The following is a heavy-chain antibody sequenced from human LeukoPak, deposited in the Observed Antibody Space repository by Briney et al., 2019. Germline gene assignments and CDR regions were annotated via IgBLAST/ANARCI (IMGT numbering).Heavy chain of an antibody. CDR3: ARDRRYYDTSGTVYYDAMDV. CDR1: GASISSTNW. CDR2: MHHSGRT. V-gene: IGHV4-4*02. J-gene: IGHJ6*02. D-gene: IGHD3-22*01. Sequence: PSGTLSLTCAISGASISSTNWWIWVRPPPGKGLEWIGEMHHSGRTNYNPSLKSRVTISVDTSKNHFSLRLSSVTAADTAVYYCARDRRYYDTSGTVYYDAMDVWGQGTTVTVSS.